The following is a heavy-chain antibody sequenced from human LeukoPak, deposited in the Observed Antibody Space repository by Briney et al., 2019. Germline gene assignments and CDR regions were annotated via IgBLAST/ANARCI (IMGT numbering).Heavy chain of an antibody. D-gene: IGHD3-10*01. CDR3: ARLTKNDSGTYRFGKKKRGYMDV. J-gene: IGHJ6*03. CDR1: GGSFSGYY. Sequence: SETLSLTCAVYGGSFSGYYWSWIRQPPGKGLEWIGEMNHSGSTNYNPSLKSRVTISVDTSKNQFSLRLGSVTAADTAVYYCARLTKNDSGTYRFGKKKRGYMDVWGKGTTVTISS. CDR2: MNHSGST. V-gene: IGHV4-34*01.